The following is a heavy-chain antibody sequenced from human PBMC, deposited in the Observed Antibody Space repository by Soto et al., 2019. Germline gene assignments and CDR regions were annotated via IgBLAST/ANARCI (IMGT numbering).Heavy chain of an antibody. CDR1: GFTFDDFA. D-gene: IGHD5-12*01. J-gene: IGHJ4*02. CDR3: AKDSGRAGYTPFDY. CDR2: ITWNSGTI. Sequence: EVKLVESGAGLVQPARSLRLSCAASGFTFDDFAMHWVRQPPGKGLEWGSIITWNSGTIAYAYSVKGRFTISRVNAKNSLSLQRNSPRAEETALYCCAKDSGRAGYTPFDYWGQGTLVTVSS. V-gene: IGHV3-9*01.